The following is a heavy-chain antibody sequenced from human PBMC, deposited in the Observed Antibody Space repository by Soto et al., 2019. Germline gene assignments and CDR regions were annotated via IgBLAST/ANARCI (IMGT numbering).Heavy chain of an antibody. V-gene: IGHV3-23*01. J-gene: IGHJ5*02. D-gene: IGHD4-4*01. Sequence: GGSLRLSCAASGFTFSSYSMTWVRQAPAKGLEWVSSISPSGGSTYYADSVKGRFTVSRDNSENTLYLQMNSLRAEDTAVYYCARTPHRNPGDPWGQGTLVTVSS. CDR2: ISPSGGST. CDR3: ARTPHRNPGDP. CDR1: GFTFSSYS.